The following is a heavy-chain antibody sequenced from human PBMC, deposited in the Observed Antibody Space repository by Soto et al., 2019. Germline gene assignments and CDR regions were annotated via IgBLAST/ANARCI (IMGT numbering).Heavy chain of an antibody. CDR2: IWYDGSNK. V-gene: IGHV3-33*01. CDR3: ARDRGPITIFGVAPPGGMDV. J-gene: IGHJ6*02. CDR1: GFTFSSYG. Sequence: QVQLVESGGGVVQPGRSLRLSCAASGFTFSSYGMHWVRQAPGKGLEWVAVIWYDGSNKYYADSVKGRFTISRDNSENTLYLQMNSLRAEDTAVYYCARDRGPITIFGVAPPGGMDVWGQGTTVTVSS. D-gene: IGHD3-3*01.